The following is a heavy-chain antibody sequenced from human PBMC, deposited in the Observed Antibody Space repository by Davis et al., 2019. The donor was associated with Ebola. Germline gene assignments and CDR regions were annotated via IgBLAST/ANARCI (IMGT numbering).Heavy chain of an antibody. CDR1: GYTFTSYA. J-gene: IGHJ5*01. CDR3: ARSGRYDSSGYYYGWFDP. CDR2: INAGNGNT. Sequence: AASVKVSCKASGYTFTSYAMHWVRQAPGQRLEWMGWINAGNGNTKYSQKFQGRVTITRDTSASTAYMGLSSLRSEDTAVYYCARSGRYDSSGYYYGWFDPWGQGTLVTVSS. D-gene: IGHD3-22*01. V-gene: IGHV1-3*01.